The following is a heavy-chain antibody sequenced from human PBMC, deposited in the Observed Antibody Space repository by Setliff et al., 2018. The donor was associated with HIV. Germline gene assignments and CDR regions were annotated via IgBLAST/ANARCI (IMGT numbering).Heavy chain of an antibody. CDR2: ISGYNGHT. Sequence: ASVKVSCKASGYTFSSFAMSWVRQAPGQGLEWVAWISGYNGHTNYAQRFQGRVTVTTDTSTSTAHMELGSLRSDDTAVYFCARVGPFEFDSSGYAEFWGQGTPVTVSS. V-gene: IGHV1-18*01. CDR1: GYTFSSFA. CDR3: ARVGPFEFDSSGYAEF. J-gene: IGHJ4*02. D-gene: IGHD3-22*01.